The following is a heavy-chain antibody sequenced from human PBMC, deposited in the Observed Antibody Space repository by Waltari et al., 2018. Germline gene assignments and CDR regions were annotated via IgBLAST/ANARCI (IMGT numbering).Heavy chain of an antibody. D-gene: IGHD6-6*01. CDR3: ARLEYSILNGMDV. V-gene: IGHV1-46*01. J-gene: IGHJ6*02. Sequence: QVQLVQSGAEVKKPGASVKVSCKASGYTFTSYYMHWVRQAPGQGLEWMGIINPSGGSTSYAQKFQGRVTITRNTSISTAYMELSSLRSEDTAVYYCARLEYSILNGMDVWGQGTTVTVSS. CDR2: INPSGGST. CDR1: GYTFTSYY.